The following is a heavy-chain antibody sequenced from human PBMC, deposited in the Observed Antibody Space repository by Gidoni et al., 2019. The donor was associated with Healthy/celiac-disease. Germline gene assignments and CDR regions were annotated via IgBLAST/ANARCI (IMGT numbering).Heavy chain of an antibody. J-gene: IGHJ4*02. CDR2: ISAYNGNT. D-gene: IGHD2-15*01. CDR3: ARDQRLGYCSGGSCYPGDY. V-gene: IGHV1-18*01. CDR1: GYTFISYG. Sequence: QVQLVQSGAEVKKPGAEVKVSCKASGYTFISYGISWVRQAPGQGLEWMGWISAYNGNTNYAQKLQGRVTMTTDTSTSTAYMELRSLRSDDTAVYYCARDQRLGYCSGGSCYPGDYWGQGTLVTVSS.